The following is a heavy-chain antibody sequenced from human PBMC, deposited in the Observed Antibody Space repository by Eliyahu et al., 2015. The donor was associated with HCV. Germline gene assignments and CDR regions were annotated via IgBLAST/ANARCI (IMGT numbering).Heavy chain of an antibody. CDR3: ARGPLYYDSSGYYSYWFDP. V-gene: IGHV4-34*01. CDR2: IXHSGST. J-gene: IGHJ5*02. Sequence: QVQLKXXGAGLXKPSETLSLTCAVYGGSFXXYXWXWIRQPPGKGLEXIGEIXHSGSTNYHPSLKSRVTISVDTSKNQFSLKLSSVTAADTAVYYCARGPLYYDSSGYYSYWFDPWGQGTLVTVSS. CDR1: GGSFXXYX. D-gene: IGHD3-22*01.